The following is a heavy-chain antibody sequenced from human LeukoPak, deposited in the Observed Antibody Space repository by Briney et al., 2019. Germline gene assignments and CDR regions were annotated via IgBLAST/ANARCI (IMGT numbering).Heavy chain of an antibody. V-gene: IGHV1-2*02. J-gene: IGHJ4*02. D-gene: IGHD3-10*01. CDR3: ARDGDGRINFDY. Sequence: ASVKVSCKASGYTLTGYYMHWVRQAPGQGLEWMGWINPNSGGTNYAQKFQGRVTMTRDTSTSTDYMELSSLTSDGTAVYYCARDGDGRINFDYWGQGTLVIVSS. CDR1: GYTLTGYY. CDR2: INPNSGGT.